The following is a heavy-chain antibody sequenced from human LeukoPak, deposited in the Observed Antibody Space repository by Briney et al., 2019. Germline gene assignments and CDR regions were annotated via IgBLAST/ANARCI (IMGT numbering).Heavy chain of an antibody. Sequence: KSGGSLRLSCAGSGFTLSSAWMNWVRKAPGKGLEWVGLSKSKTDGGTTDYAAPVKGRFTISRDDSKNTLYLQMNSLKTEDTAVYYCAKYCISADCYANWFGPWGQGTLVTVSS. CDR2: SKSKTDGGTT. CDR1: GFTLSSAW. CDR3: AKYCISADCYANWFGP. V-gene: IGHV3-15*01. D-gene: IGHD2-2*01. J-gene: IGHJ5*02.